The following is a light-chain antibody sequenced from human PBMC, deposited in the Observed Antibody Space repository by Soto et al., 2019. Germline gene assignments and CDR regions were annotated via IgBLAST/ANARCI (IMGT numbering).Light chain of an antibody. Sequence: EIVMTQSPVTLSASPGESATLSCRASQSVDNNVAWYQQKPGQAPRLLIYGASSRATGIPARFSGSGSGTDFTLTISSLEPEDFAVYYCQQRSNWPTWTFGQGTKVDIK. CDR2: GAS. V-gene: IGKV3-11*01. J-gene: IGKJ1*01. CDR3: QQRSNWPTWT. CDR1: QSVDNN.